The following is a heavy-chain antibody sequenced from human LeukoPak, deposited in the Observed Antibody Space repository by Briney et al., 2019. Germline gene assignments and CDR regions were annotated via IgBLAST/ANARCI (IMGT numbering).Heavy chain of an antibody. Sequence: ASVKVSCKASGYTFTSYGISWVRQAPGQGLEWMGWISAYNGNTNYAQKLQGRVTMTTDTSTSTAYMELRSLRSDDTAVYYCARAYLFYGSGKKWFDPWGQGTLVTVSS. V-gene: IGHV1-18*01. CDR3: ARAYLFYGSGKKWFDP. D-gene: IGHD3-10*01. J-gene: IGHJ5*02. CDR2: ISAYNGNT. CDR1: GYTFTSYG.